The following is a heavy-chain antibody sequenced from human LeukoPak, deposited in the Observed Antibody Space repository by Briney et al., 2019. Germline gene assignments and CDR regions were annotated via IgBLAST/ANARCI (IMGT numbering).Heavy chain of an antibody. J-gene: IGHJ4*02. V-gene: IGHV4-59*08. CDR1: GGSIGTYY. CDR3: ARRVAVTARYYFDF. CDR2: VYYNGNT. D-gene: IGHD6-19*01. Sequence: PSETLSLTCTVSGGSIGTYYWSWLRQPPGKGLEWIGYVYYNGNTNYNPSLKSRVTISVDTSKNQFSLKLNSVTAADTAVYFCARRVAVTARYYFDFWGQGTLVTVSS.